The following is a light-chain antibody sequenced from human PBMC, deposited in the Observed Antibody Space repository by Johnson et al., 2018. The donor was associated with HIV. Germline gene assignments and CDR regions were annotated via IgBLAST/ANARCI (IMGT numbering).Light chain of an antibody. CDR1: SSNIGNNY. CDR2: DNN. V-gene: IGLV1-51*01. Sequence: QAVLTQPPSMSAAPGQRVTISCSGSSSNIGNNYVSWYQQVPGAAPKLLIYDNNRRPSGIPDRFSGSKSGTSATLGLTGLQTWDEADYYCGTWDSSRSPGVVGAGTKVTVL. CDR3: GTWDSSRSPGV. J-gene: IGLJ1*01.